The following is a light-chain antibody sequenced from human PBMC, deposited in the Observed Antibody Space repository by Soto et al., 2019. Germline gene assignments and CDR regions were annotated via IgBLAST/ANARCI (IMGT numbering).Light chain of an antibody. CDR3: QQRSSSGFT. CDR1: QSISSY. J-gene: IGKJ5*01. V-gene: IGKV3-11*01. CDR2: DAS. Sequence: EILLTQSPSTLSLSPGARATLSCRASQSISSYLNWYQQKPGQAPKLLIYDASSLESGVPARFSGSGSGTDFTLTITSLQPEDFATYYCQQRSSSGFTFGQGTQLDI.